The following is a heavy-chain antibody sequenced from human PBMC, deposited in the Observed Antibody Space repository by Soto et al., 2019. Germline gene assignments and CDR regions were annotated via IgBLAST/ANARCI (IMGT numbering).Heavy chain of an antibody. CDR2: IYPGDSDT. J-gene: IGHJ5*02. D-gene: IGHD2-2*01. CDR3: ARGYCTTTICDPWLDP. V-gene: IGHV5-51*01. Sequence: GESLKISCTGVGYSFTSYWIGWVRQMPGKGLEWMGIIYPGDSDTRYSPSFQGQVTISADKSITTAYLQWSSLKASDTAMYYCARGYCTTTICDPWLDPSGQGTLVTVSS. CDR1: GYSFTSYW.